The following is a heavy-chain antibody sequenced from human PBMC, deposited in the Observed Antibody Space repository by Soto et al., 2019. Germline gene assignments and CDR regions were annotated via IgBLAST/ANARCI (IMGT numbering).Heavy chain of an antibody. CDR2: FDPEDDET. Sequence: QVQLVQSGAEVKKPGASVKVSCKVSGYSLTELSMHWVRQAPGKGLEWMGGFDPEDDETIYAQKFQGRVAMTEDTPTDTAHMELSSLRSDDTAVYFCATGVPGYTYGHGGDYWGHGPLVSVSS. J-gene: IGHJ4*01. CDR1: GYSLTELS. CDR3: ATGVPGYTYGHGGDY. V-gene: IGHV1-24*01. D-gene: IGHD5-18*01.